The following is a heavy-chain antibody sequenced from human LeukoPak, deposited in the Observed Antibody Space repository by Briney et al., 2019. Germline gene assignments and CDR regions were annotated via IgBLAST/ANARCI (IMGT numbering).Heavy chain of an antibody. D-gene: IGHD2-21*01. Sequence: GGSLRLSCAASGFTFSDYYMSWIRQAPGKGLEWVSYISSSGSTIYYADSVKGRFTISRDNAKNSLYLHMNSLRVDDTAIYYCARETAHCGGDCFDYWGQGTLVTVFS. CDR2: ISSSGSTI. V-gene: IGHV3-11*04. J-gene: IGHJ4*02. CDR3: ARETAHCGGDCFDY. CDR1: GFTFSDYY.